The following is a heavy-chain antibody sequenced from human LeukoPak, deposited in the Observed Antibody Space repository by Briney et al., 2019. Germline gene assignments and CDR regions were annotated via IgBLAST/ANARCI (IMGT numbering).Heavy chain of an antibody. CDR1: GYTFTGYY. J-gene: IGHJ3*02. D-gene: IGHD7-27*01. Sequence: ASVKVSCKASGYTFTGYYMHWVRQAPGQGLEWMGWINPNSGGSNYAQKFQGRVTMTRDTSISTAYMELSRLRSDDTAVYYCARDSTGVIIDAFDIWGQGTMVTVSS. V-gene: IGHV1-2*02. CDR2: INPNSGGS. CDR3: ARDSTGVIIDAFDI.